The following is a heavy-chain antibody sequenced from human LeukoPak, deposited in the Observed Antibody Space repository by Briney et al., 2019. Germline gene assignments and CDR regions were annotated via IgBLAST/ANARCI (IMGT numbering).Heavy chain of an antibody. Sequence: GGSLRLSCAASGFTFSTYGMHWVRQAPGEGLEWVAVIWYDGSNKYYADSVKGRFTISRDNSKNMLYPEMDSLSAEDTALYYCARGGSKSPPGTSYYFDYWGQGTLVTVSS. V-gene: IGHV3-33*01. CDR1: GFTFSTYG. CDR3: ARGGSKSPPGTSYYFDY. D-gene: IGHD3-16*01. J-gene: IGHJ4*02. CDR2: IWYDGSNK.